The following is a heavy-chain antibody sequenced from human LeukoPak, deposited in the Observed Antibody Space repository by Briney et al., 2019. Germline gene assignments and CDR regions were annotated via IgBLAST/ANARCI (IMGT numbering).Heavy chain of an antibody. CDR2: ISYDGSNK. Sequence: PGGSLRLSCAASGFTFSEYAMHWVRQAPGKGLEWVAVISYDGSNKYYADSVKGRFTISRDNSKNTLYLQMNSLRAEDTAVYYCARDLTMVREGGDYWGQGTLVTVSS. J-gene: IGHJ4*02. D-gene: IGHD3-10*01. CDR1: GFTFSEYA. V-gene: IGHV3-30-3*01. CDR3: ARDLTMVREGGDY.